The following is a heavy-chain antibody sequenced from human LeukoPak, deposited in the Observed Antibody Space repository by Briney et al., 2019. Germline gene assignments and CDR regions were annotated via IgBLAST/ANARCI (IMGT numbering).Heavy chain of an antibody. Sequence: ASVKVSCNASGYTFTSYYIHWVRQAPGQGLEWVGIINPSGGSTNYAQKFQGRVTMTRDTSTSTVYMELSSLRSEDTAVYYCARGIGYGSDFYYFDYWGQGTLVTVSS. D-gene: IGHD3-10*01. V-gene: IGHV1-46*01. J-gene: IGHJ4*02. CDR1: GYTFTSYY. CDR2: INPSGGST. CDR3: ARGIGYGSDFYYFDY.